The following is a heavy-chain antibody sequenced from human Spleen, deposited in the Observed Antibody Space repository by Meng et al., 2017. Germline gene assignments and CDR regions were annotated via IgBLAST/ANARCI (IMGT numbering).Heavy chain of an antibody. V-gene: IGHV1-69*05. CDR3: ARERGGGYSGYGGDY. Sequence: SVKVSCKASGGTFSNYAVSWVRQAPGQGLEWMGGIIPMFGPPNYAQKFEDRVTITTDESTTTAYMELSSLRSEDTAVYYCARERGGGYSGYGGDYWGQGTLVTVSS. CDR2: IIPMFGPP. J-gene: IGHJ4*02. CDR1: GGTFSNYA. D-gene: IGHD5-12*01.